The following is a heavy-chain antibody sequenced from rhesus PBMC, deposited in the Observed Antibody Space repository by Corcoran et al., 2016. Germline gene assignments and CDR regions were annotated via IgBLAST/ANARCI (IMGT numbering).Heavy chain of an antibody. Sequence: EVQLVETGGGLVQPGGSLKLSCVASGFTFRSYGMSWVRQAPGKGLEWLSGINSEGGRQYYAESVKGRFTISRDKSKNTRSLQMNSLRPEDTAVYYCRGGNWEVDYWGQGVLVTVSS. V-gene: IGHV3S5*01. CDR2: INSEGGRQ. CDR1: GFTFRSYG. J-gene: IGHJ4*01. CDR3: RGGNWEVDY. D-gene: IGHD6-25*01.